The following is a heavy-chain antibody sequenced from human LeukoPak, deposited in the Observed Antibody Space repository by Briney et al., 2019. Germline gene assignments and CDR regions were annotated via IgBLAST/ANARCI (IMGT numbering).Heavy chain of an antibody. J-gene: IGHJ4*02. V-gene: IGHV4-59*01. CDR3: AGFYYDSSGYRQRNLDY. D-gene: IGHD3-22*01. CDR2: IYYSGGT. Sequence: SETLSLTCTVSGGSISSYQWRWIRQPPGKGLEWIGEIYYSGGTNYNPSLKSRATISVDTSKNQFSLELSSVTAADTAVYYCAGFYYDSSGYRQRNLDYWGQGTLVTVSS. CDR1: GGSISSYQ.